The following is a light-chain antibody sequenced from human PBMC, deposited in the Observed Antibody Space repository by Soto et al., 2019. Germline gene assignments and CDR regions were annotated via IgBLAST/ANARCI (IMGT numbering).Light chain of an antibody. J-gene: IGLJ1*01. CDR2: EGS. Sequence: QSALTQPASVSGSPGQSITISCTGTSSDVGSYNLVSWYQQHPGKAPKLMIYEGSKRPSGVSNRFSGSKFGNTASLTISGLQAEDEADYYCCSYAGSSTSVFGTGTQLTVL. CDR1: SSDVGSYNL. CDR3: CSYAGSSTSV. V-gene: IGLV2-23*01.